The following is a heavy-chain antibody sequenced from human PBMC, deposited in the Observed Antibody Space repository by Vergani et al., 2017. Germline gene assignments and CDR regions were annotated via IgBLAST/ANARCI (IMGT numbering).Heavy chain of an antibody. J-gene: IGHJ3*02. CDR1: GFTFSSYG. CDR3: ARDQRRYCTNGVCYVFGAFDI. Sequence: QVQLVESGGGVVQPGRSLRLSCAASGFTFSSYGMHWVRQAPGKGLEWVAVLWYDGSNKYYADSVKGRFTISSDNSKNTLYLQMNSLRAEDTAVYYCARDQRRYCTNGVCYVFGAFDIWGQGTMVTVSS. CDR2: LWYDGSNK. V-gene: IGHV3-33*01. D-gene: IGHD2-8*01.